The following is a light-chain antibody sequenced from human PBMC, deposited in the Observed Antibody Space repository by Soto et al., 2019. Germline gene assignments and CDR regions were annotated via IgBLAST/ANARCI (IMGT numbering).Light chain of an antibody. CDR2: GAS. CDR3: QQYDNSPVT. Sequence: EIVLTQSPGTLSLSPGERATLSCRASQSISSNYLAWYQQKPGQAPRLLIYGASSRATGIPDRFSGSGSGTDFTLTISRLEPEDFAVYHCQQYDNSPVTCGPGTKVDIK. V-gene: IGKV3-20*01. CDR1: QSISSNY. J-gene: IGKJ3*01.